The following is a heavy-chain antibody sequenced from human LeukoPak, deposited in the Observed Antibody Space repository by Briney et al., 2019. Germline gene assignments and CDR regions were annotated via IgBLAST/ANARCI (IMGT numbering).Heavy chain of an antibody. V-gene: IGHV3-21*06. CDR2: ISSYSSYI. CDR3: ARVGDSIAVYFDY. Sequence: GGSLRLSCAASGFTFSNYGLNWGRQAPGKGLEWGSSISSYSSYIHYAESVKGRFTISRDNAKNSLYLQMNSLRAEDTDVYYCARVGDSIAVYFDYWGQGTLVTVSS. D-gene: IGHD2/OR15-2a*01. CDR1: GFTFSNYG. J-gene: IGHJ4*02.